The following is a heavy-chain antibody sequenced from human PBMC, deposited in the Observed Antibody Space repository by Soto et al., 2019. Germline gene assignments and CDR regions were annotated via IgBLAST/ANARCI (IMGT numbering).Heavy chain of an antibody. V-gene: IGHV3-15*01. CDR2: IKSKTDGGTT. CDR1: GFTFSNAW. J-gene: IGHJ4*02. Sequence: EVQLVESGGGLVKPGGSLRLSCAASGFTFSNAWMSWVRQAPGKGLEWVGRIKSKTDGGTTDYAAPVKGRFTISRDDSKNTLYLQMNSLKTEDTAVYYCTTEYLYGDYALFDYWGQGTLVTVSS. D-gene: IGHD4-17*01. CDR3: TTEYLYGDYALFDY.